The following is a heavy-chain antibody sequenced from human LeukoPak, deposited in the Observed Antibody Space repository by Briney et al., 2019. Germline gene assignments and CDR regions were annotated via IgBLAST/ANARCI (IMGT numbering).Heavy chain of an antibody. J-gene: IGHJ6*02. CDR1: GGTFSSYA. CDR3: ARSCRGLWFGENYYYYGMDV. Sequence: ASVKVSCKASGGTFSSYAISWVRQAPGQGPEWMGRIIPIFGIANYAQKFQGRVTITADKSTSTAYMELSSLRSEDTAVYYCARSCRGLWFGENYYYYGMDVWGQGTTVTVSS. D-gene: IGHD3-10*01. V-gene: IGHV1-69*04. CDR2: IIPIFGIA.